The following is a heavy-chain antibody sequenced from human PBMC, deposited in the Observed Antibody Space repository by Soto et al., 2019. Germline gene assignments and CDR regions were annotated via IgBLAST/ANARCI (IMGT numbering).Heavy chain of an antibody. V-gene: IGHV3-21*01. CDR2: ISSSSSYI. J-gene: IGHJ6*02. D-gene: IGHD1-26*01. CDR1: GFTFSSHS. Sequence: GGSLRLSCAASGFTFSSHSMNWVRQAPGKGLEWVSSISSSSSYIYYADSVKGRFTISRDNAKNSLYLQMNSLRAEDTAVYYCARGATGYYYYGMDVWGQGTTVTVSS. CDR3: ARGATGYYYYGMDV.